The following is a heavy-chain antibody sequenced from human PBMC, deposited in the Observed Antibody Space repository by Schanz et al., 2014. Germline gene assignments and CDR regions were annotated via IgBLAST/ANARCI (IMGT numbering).Heavy chain of an antibody. CDR1: GFTFSTFA. CDR3: GRAGTGMAGWYFEL. D-gene: IGHD5-18*01. Sequence: PGGSLRLSCSASGFTFSTFAMHWVRQAPGKGLEYISAISNNGDSTYYADSVKDRFTISRDNSKNTLFLQMSSLRVDDMAVYYCGRAGTGMAGWYFELWGRGTLVTVSS. CDR2: ISNNGDST. V-gene: IGHV3-64D*06. J-gene: IGHJ2*01.